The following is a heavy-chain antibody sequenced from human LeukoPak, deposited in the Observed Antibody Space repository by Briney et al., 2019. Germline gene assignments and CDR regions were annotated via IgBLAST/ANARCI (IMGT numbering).Heavy chain of an antibody. CDR1: GFTFSSYW. V-gene: IGHV3-74*01. Sequence: GGSLRLSCAASGFTFSSYWMHWVRQAPGKGLGWVSRINSDGSSTSYADSVKGRFTISRDNAKNTLYLQMNSLRAEDTAVYYCARGASGYSYGWGQGTLVTVSS. D-gene: IGHD5-18*01. CDR3: ARGASGYSYG. CDR2: INSDGSST. J-gene: IGHJ4*02.